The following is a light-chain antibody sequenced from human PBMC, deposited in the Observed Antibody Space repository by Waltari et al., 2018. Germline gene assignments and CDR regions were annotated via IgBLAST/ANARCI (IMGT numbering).Light chain of an antibody. CDR1: QSVSSN. Sequence: EIVMTQSPATLSVSPGDRATLSCRASQSVSSNLAWYQQKPGQAPRLLIYGASTRATGIPARFSGSGSGTEFTLTISSLQSEDFAVYYCQQYNKWPPLFTFGPWTKVDIK. CDR3: QQYNKWPPLFT. J-gene: IGKJ3*01. V-gene: IGKV3D-15*01. CDR2: GAS.